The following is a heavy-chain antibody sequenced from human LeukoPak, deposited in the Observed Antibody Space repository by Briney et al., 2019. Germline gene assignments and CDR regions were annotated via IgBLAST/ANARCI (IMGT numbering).Heavy chain of an antibody. Sequence: GGSLRLSCAASGFTFANYALNWVRQAPGKGLEWVSSISSSSSYIYYADSVKGRFTISRDNAKNSLYLQMNSLRAEDTAVYYCARPAAAGSPTPGYWGQGTLVTVSS. CDR1: GFTFANYA. D-gene: IGHD6-13*01. CDR3: ARPAAAGSPTPGY. V-gene: IGHV3-21*01. J-gene: IGHJ4*02. CDR2: ISSSSSYI.